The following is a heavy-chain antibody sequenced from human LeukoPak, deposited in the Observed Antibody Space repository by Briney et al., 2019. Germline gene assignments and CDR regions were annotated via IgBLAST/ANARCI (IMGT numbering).Heavy chain of an antibody. CDR2: ISSSGSTI. D-gene: IGHD3-10*01. Sequence: SGGSLRLSCAASGFTFSSYEMNWVRQAPGKGPEWVSYISSSGSTIYYADSVKGRFTISRDNAKNSLYLQMNSLRAEDTAVYYCARNVWFGEMDYWGQGTLVTVSS. CDR1: GFTFSSYE. J-gene: IGHJ4*02. CDR3: ARNVWFGEMDY. V-gene: IGHV3-48*03.